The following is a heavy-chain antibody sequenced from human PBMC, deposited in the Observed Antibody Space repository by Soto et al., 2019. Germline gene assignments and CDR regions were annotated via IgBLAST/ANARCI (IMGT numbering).Heavy chain of an antibody. J-gene: IGHJ6*02. CDR3: ARRLYYDSSGFEGGGMDV. D-gene: IGHD3-22*01. V-gene: IGHV4-39*01. CDR1: GGSISSSSYY. CDR2: IYYSGST. Sequence: SETLSLTCTVSGGSISSSSYYWGWIRQPPRKGMEWIGSIYYSGSTYYNPSLKSRVTISVDTSKNLFSLKLSSVTAADTAVFYCARRLYYDSSGFEGGGMDVWGQGTTVTVSS.